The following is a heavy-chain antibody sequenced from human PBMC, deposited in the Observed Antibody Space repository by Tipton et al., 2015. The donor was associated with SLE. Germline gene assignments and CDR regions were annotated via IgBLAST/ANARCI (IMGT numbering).Heavy chain of an antibody. J-gene: IGHJ4*02. CDR1: GGSFSGYY. CDR2: INHSGST. CDR3: AGAVGSASGMRDY. D-gene: IGHD6-13*01. V-gene: IGHV4-34*01. Sequence: TLSLTCADYGGSFSGYYWSWIRQPPGKGLEWIGEINHSGSTNYNPSLKSRVTLSVDTSRNQFSLNLRSVTAADTAVYYCAGAVGSASGMRDYWGQGTLLTVSS.